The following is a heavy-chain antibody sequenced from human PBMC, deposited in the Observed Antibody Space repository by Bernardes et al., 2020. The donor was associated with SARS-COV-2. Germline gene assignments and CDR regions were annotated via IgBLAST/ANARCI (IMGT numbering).Heavy chain of an antibody. V-gene: IGHV4-4*07. Sequence: SETLSLTCTVSGGSISSYYWSWIRQPAGKGLEWIGRIYTSGSTNYNPSLKSRVTMSVDTSKNQFSLKLSSVTAADTAVYYCARDSGYYDFWGGYPANYYYYGMDVWGQGTTVTVSS. CDR1: GGSISSYY. D-gene: IGHD3-3*01. CDR3: ARDSGYYDFWGGYPANYYYYGMDV. CDR2: IYTSGST. J-gene: IGHJ6*02.